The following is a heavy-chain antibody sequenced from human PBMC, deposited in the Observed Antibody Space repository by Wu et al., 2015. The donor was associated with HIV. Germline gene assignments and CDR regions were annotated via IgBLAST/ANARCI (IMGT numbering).Heavy chain of an antibody. J-gene: IGHJ5*02. CDR2: INPERGAT. Sequence: QVQLVQSGAEVKKPGASVKVSCKALRYTSRYYINWVRQAPGQGLEWVGWINPERGATEYAKKFQGRVTMSTDTSTNTAYMDLKNLKSDDTAVFYCVRGLYGGSPYNYFDPWGPGNPGHRLL. CDR3: VRGLYGGSPYNYFDP. V-gene: IGHV1-2*02. D-gene: IGHD1-26*01. CDR1: RYTSRYY.